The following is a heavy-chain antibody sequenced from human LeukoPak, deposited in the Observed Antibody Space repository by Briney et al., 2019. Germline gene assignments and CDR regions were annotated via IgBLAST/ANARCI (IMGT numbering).Heavy chain of an antibody. V-gene: IGHV3-13*01. J-gene: IGHJ5*02. D-gene: IGHD6-13*01. CDR1: GVIFSNYD. CDR3: ASSPAYSSSWYAIDT. CDR2: IGTAGDT. Sequence: PGGFLRLSCAASGVIFSNYDMHWVRQAAGKGLEWVSGIGTAGDTYYPGSVKGRFTISRENAKNSLYLHMNSLSAGDTAMYYCASSPAYSSSWYAIDTWGQGTLVTVSS.